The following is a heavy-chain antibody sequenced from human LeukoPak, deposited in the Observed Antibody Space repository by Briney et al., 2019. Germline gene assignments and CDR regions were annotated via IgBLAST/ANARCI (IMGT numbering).Heavy chain of an antibody. J-gene: IGHJ4*02. CDR1: GGSISSYY. D-gene: IGHD3-10*01. V-gene: IGHV4-59*12. Sequence: SETLSLTCTVSGGSISSYYWSWIRQPPGKGLEWIGYIYYSGSTNYNPSLKSRVTISVDTSKNQFSLKLSSVTAADTAVYYCARGRGYYGSGSIRWVYWGQGTLVTVSS. CDR3: ARGRGYYGSGSIRWVY. CDR2: IYYSGST.